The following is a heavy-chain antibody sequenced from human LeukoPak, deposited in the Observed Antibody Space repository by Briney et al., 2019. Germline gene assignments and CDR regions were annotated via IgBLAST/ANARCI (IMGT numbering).Heavy chain of an antibody. CDR1: GFTFGGRA. J-gene: IGHJ4*02. Sequence: GGSLRLSCAASGFTFGGRAMHWVRQAPGKGLEWIAVMSHDETTIYYTDSVKGRFTISRDNSMNTLYLQMNSLRSEDTAIYYCARDRSYFGGTRGLDSWGQGTLVTVSS. CDR2: MSHDETTI. CDR3: ARDRSYFGGTRGLDS. V-gene: IGHV3-30*04. D-gene: IGHD3-16*01.